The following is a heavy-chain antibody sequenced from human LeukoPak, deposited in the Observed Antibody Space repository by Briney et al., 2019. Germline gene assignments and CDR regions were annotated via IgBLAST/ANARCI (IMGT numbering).Heavy chain of an antibody. CDR1: GGSISSYY. Sequence: SETLSLTCTVSGGSISSYYWSWIRQPPGKELEWIGYTSDNGHTDYKPSLKSRVTISVDTSKNQFSLKLTSATAADTAIYYCARWHSHGRYFDYWGQGALVTVSS. CDR2: TSDNGHT. J-gene: IGHJ4*02. CDR3: ARWHSHGRYFDY. V-gene: IGHV4-59*01. D-gene: IGHD5-18*01.